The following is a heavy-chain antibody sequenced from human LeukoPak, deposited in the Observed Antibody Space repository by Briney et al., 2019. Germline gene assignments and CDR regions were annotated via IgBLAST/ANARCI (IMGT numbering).Heavy chain of an antibody. D-gene: IGHD6-13*01. J-gene: IGHJ4*02. CDR3: ARGGAAAEGYFDY. V-gene: IGHV1-69*05. Sequence: ASVKVSCRASGGTFSSYAISWVRQAPGQGLEWMGGIIPIFGTANYARKFQGRVTITTDESTSTAYMELSSLRSEDTAVYYCARGGAAAEGYFDYWGQGTLVTVSS. CDR2: IIPIFGTA. CDR1: GGTFSSYA.